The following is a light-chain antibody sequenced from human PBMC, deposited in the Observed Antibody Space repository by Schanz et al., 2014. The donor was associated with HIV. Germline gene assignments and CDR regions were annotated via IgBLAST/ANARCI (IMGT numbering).Light chain of an antibody. Sequence: QSALTQPPSASGSPGQSVTISCTGTSSDVGGYDYVSWYQQHPGKAPKLMIYEVSEWPSGVPARFSGSKSDNTASLTVSGLQADDEADYYCGSYGGSDNMVFGGGTKLTVL. CDR3: GSYGGSDNMV. V-gene: IGLV2-8*01. CDR1: SSDVGGYDY. CDR2: EVS. J-gene: IGLJ3*02.